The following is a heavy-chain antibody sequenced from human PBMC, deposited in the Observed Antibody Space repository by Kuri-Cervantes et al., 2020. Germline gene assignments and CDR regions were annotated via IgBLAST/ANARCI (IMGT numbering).Heavy chain of an antibody. CDR2: ISYDGSNK. D-gene: IGHD3-22*01. Sequence: GGSLRLSCAASGFTFSSYAMHWVRQAPGKGLEWVAVISYDGSNKYYADSVKGRFTISRDNAKNSLFLQMHSLRVEDTAIYYCARLRGGYDFDYWGRGTLVTVSS. CDR1: GFTFSSYA. J-gene: IGHJ4*02. V-gene: IGHV3-30-3*01. CDR3: ARLRGGYDFDY.